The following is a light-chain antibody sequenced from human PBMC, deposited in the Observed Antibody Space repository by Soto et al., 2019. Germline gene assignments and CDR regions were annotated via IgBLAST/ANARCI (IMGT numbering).Light chain of an antibody. J-gene: IGKJ3*01. CDR3: QESYSVPFFS. CDR2: AAT. CDR1: QSIGSY. Sequence: DIQMTQSPSSLSASVGDRVTITCRASQSIGSYLNWFQQKPGKAPKLLIYAATRLQSGVPSRFSGSGSGTDFTLTISSLQPQDFATYYCQESYSVPFFSFGPGTKVNIK. V-gene: IGKV1-39*01.